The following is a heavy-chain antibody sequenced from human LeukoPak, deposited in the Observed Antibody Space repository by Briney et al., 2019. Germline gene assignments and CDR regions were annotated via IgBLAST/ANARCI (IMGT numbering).Heavy chain of an antibody. V-gene: IGHV3-7*04. D-gene: IGHD2-8*02. CDR3: ARDRTGILEY. CDR2: IKEDGTYG. J-gene: IGHJ4*02. Sequence: GGSLRLSCVAPGFTLSRYWMAWVRQAPGKGLEWVANIKEDGTYGNYVDSVKGRFTISRDNANNSLYLQMNSLRAEDTAVYFCARDRTGILEYWGQGTLVTVSS. CDR1: GFTLSRYW.